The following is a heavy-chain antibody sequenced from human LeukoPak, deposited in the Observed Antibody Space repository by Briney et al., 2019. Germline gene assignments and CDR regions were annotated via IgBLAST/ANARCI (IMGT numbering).Heavy chain of an antibody. V-gene: IGHV3-30*02. J-gene: IGHJ4*02. CDR3: AKDRDTAAADHFDY. Sequence: GGSLRLSCTASGFSFSSYGMHWVRQAPGKGLEWVAFIRYDGSNKYYADSVKGRFTISRDNSKNTLYLQMNSLRAEDTAVYYCAKDRDTAAADHFDYWGQGTLVTVSS. CDR1: GFSFSSYG. D-gene: IGHD6-13*01. CDR2: IRYDGSNK.